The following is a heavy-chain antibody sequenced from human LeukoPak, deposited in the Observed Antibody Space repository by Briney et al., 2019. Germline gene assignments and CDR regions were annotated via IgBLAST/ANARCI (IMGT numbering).Heavy chain of an antibody. V-gene: IGHV3-23*01. CDR1: GFTFSSYA. J-gene: IGHJ6*02. Sequence: GGSLRLSCAASGFTFSSYAMSWVRQAPGKGLEWVSAISGSGGSTYYADSVKGRLTISRDNSKNTLYLQMNSLRAEDTAVYYCAKHLRRLRFLEVLAWYYYGMDVWGQGTTVTVSS. CDR3: AKHLRRLRFLEVLAWYYYGMDV. D-gene: IGHD3-3*01. CDR2: ISGSGGST.